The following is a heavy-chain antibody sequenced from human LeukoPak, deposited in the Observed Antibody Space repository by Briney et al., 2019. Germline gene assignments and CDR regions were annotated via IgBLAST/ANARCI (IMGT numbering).Heavy chain of an antibody. J-gene: IGHJ4*02. V-gene: IGHV3-23*01. CDR1: GFTFSSYA. Sequence: GGSLRLSCAASGFTFSSYAMRWVRQAPGKGLGWVSAISGSGDSTYYADSVKGRFTISRDNSKNTLFLQMNSLRAEDTAVYYCAKGSGTLLAAAATVDYWGQGILVTVSS. CDR3: AKGSGTLLAAAATVDY. CDR2: ISGSGDST. D-gene: IGHD6-13*01.